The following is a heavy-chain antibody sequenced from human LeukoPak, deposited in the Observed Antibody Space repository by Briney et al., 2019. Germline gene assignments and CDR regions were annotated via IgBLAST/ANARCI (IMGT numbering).Heavy chain of an antibody. CDR1: GGTFSSYA. J-gene: IGHJ6*03. D-gene: IGHD1-26*01. CDR3: ARAGMGSYPRDYYYYYMDV. Sequence: GASVKVSCKASGGTFSSYAISWVRQAPGQGLEWMGGIIPIFGTANYAQKFQGRVTITADESTSTAYMELSSLRSEDTAVYYCARAGMGSYPRDYYYYYMDVWGKGTTVTVSS. CDR2: IIPIFGTA. V-gene: IGHV1-69*13.